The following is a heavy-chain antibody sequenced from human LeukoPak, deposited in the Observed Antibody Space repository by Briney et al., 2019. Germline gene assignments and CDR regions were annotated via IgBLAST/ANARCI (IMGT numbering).Heavy chain of an antibody. J-gene: IGHJ5*02. CDR1: GYTFTDYY. V-gene: IGHV1-2*02. Sequence: ASVKVSCKTSGYTFTDYYLHWVRQAPGQGLEWMGWINPDTGGSFSAQKFQGRVTMTRDMSINTAYMELNRLSFDDTAVYYCSREYQRPVHNWFDPWGQGTLVTVSS. D-gene: IGHD2-2*01. CDR3: SREYQRPVHNWFDP. CDR2: INPDTGGS.